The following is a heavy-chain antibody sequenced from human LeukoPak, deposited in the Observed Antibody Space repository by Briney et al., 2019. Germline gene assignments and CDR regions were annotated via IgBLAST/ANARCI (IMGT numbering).Heavy chain of an antibody. CDR1: GFTFNNYD. CDR2: ISSSSSII. CDR3: ARDVTDYYFDY. Sequence: PGGSLRLSCAASGFTFNNYDMNWVRQAPGKGLEWVSYISSSSSIIYYADSVKGRFTISRDTAKNSLYLQMNSLGAEDTAVYYCARDVTDYYFDYWGQGTLVTVSS. J-gene: IGHJ4*02. D-gene: IGHD2-21*02. V-gene: IGHV3-48*01.